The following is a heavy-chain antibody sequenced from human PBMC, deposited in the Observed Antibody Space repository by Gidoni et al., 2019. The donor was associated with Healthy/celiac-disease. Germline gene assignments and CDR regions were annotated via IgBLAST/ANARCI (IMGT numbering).Heavy chain of an antibody. V-gene: IGHV3-11*01. D-gene: IGHD3-22*01. CDR2: ISSSGSTI. CDR3: ARNKGYYDSSGYYPDAFDI. J-gene: IGHJ3*02. CDR1: GFTFSDYY. Sequence: QVHLLESGGGLVKPGGSLRLSCAASGFTFSDYYMSWIRQAPGKGLEWFSYISSSGSTIYYADSVKGRFTIYRDNAKNSLYLQMNSLRAEDTAVYYGARNKGYYDSSGYYPDAFDIWGQGTMVTVSA.